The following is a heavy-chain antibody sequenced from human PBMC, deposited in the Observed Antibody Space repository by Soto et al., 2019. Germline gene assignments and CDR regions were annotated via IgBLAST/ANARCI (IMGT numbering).Heavy chain of an antibody. CDR3: ARESSSSWYGDWFDP. Sequence: VKVSCKASGYTFTSYGISWVRQAPGQGLEWMGWISAYNGNTNYAQKLQGRVTMTTDTSTSTAYMELRSLRSDDTAVYYCARESSSSWYGDWFDPWGQGTLVTVSS. CDR1: GYTFTSYG. D-gene: IGHD6-13*01. J-gene: IGHJ5*02. CDR2: ISAYNGNT. V-gene: IGHV1-18*01.